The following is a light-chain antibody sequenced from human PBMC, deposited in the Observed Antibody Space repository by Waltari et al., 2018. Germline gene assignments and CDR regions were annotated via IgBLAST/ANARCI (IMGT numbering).Light chain of an antibody. V-gene: IGKV4-1*01. Sequence: DIVMTQSPDSLTVSLGERATINFKASQNVVNSANNKTSLAWYQQKPGQSPQLLIYWASIRESGVPDRFSGSGSATDFTLTISSLQAEDVAVYYCQQYYRVPFTFGPGTRVEIK. CDR1: QNVVNSANNKTS. J-gene: IGKJ3*01. CDR3: QQYYRVPFT. CDR2: WAS.